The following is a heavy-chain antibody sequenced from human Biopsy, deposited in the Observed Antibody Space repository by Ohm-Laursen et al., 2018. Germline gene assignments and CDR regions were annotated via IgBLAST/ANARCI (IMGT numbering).Heavy chain of an antibody. CDR2: INPRSGNT. D-gene: IGHD3-22*01. V-gene: IGHV1-46*01. CDR3: AKNYDPLYYDTSGLFDY. Sequence: SVKVSCKASSYTFTDYNIHWVRQAPGQGLEWMGIINPRSGNTGYSQKFQVRVTMTTDTSTSTVYMELSSLSSEDTAVYYCAKNYDPLYYDTSGLFDYWGQGTLVTVSS. J-gene: IGHJ4*02. CDR1: SYTFTDYN.